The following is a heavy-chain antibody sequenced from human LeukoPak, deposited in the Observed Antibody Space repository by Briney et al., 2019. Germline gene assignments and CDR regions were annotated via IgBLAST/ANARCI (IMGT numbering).Heavy chain of an antibody. Sequence: GGSLRLPCAASGFTFSSYAMSWVRQAPGKGLEWVSAISGSGGSTYYADSEKGRFTISRDNSKNTLYLQMNSLRAEDTAVYYCAGYYDSSGSFDYWGQGTLVTVSS. D-gene: IGHD3-22*01. J-gene: IGHJ4*02. CDR2: ISGSGGST. V-gene: IGHV3-23*01. CDR3: AGYYDSSGSFDY. CDR1: GFTFSSYA.